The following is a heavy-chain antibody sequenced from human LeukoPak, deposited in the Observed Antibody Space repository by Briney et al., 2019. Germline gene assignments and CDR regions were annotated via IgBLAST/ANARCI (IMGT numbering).Heavy chain of an antibody. CDR2: IYSGGST. V-gene: IGHV3-53*01. CDR3: ASGSGSYRTPYYYMDV. J-gene: IGHJ6*03. Sequence: GGSLRLSCAASGFTVSSNYMSWVRQAPGKGLEWVSVIYSGGSTYYSDSVKGRFTISRDNSKNTLYLQMNSLRAEDTAVYYCASGSGSYRTPYYYMDVWGKGTTVTVSS. CDR1: GFTVSSNY. D-gene: IGHD3-10*01.